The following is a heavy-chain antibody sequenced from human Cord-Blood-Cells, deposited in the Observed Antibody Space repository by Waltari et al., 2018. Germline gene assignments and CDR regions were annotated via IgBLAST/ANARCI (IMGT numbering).Heavy chain of an antibody. Sequence: EVQLVQSGAEVEKPGAYLAVSGKGSGYTFTRSCIGWVRQMPGTGLEWMGIIYPGDSDTRYSPSFQGQVTISADKSISTAYLQWSSLKASDTAMYYCARFGEGAAGTFFQHWGQGTLVTVSS. D-gene: IGHD6-13*01. CDR3: ARFGEGAAGTFFQH. CDR2: IYPGDSDT. CDR1: GYTFTRSC. J-gene: IGHJ1*01. V-gene: IGHV5-51*01.